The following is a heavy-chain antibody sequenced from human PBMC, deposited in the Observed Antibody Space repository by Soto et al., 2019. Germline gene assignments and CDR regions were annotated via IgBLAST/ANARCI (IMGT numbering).Heavy chain of an antibody. D-gene: IGHD3-22*01. V-gene: IGHV4-30-2*01. CDR1: GGSISSGGYS. CDR2: IYHSGST. CDR3: AREDYDTSGLLYFDY. Sequence: PSETLSLTCAVSGGSISSGGYSWSWIRQPPGKGLEWIGYIYHSGSTYYNPSLKSRVTISVDRSKNQFSLKLSSVTAADTAVYYCAREDYDTSGLLYFDYWGQGTLVTVSS. J-gene: IGHJ4*02.